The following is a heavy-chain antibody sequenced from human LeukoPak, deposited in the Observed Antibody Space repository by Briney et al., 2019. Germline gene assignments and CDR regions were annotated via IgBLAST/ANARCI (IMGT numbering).Heavy chain of an antibody. J-gene: IGHJ4*02. CDR2: INHSGST. CDR1: GGSFSGYY. Sequence: SSETLSLTCAVYGGSFSGYYWSWIRQPPGKGLEWIGEINHSGSTNYNPSLKSRVTISLDTSKNQFSLKLSSVTAADTAVYYCARGFRTTKTRPYGSGSYMNYWGQGTLVTVSS. D-gene: IGHD3-10*01. CDR3: ARGFRTTKTRPYGSGSYMNY. V-gene: IGHV4-34*01.